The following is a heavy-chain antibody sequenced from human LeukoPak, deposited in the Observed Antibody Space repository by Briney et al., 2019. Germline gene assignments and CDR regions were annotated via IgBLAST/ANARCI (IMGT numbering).Heavy chain of an antibody. CDR3: ARHAQDYGDYEYYFDY. CDR1: GYSFTSYR. Sequence: GESLKISCKGSGYSFTSYRIGWVRQMPGKGLELMGIIYPGDSDTRYSPSFQGQVTISADKSISTAYLQWSSLKASDTVMYYCARHAQDYGDYEYYFDYWGQGTLVTVSS. D-gene: IGHD4-17*01. J-gene: IGHJ4*02. V-gene: IGHV5-51*01. CDR2: IYPGDSDT.